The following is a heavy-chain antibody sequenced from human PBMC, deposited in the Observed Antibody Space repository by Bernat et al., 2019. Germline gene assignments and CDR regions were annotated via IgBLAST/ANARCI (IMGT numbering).Heavy chain of an antibody. CDR3: TTDKLAYYDFWSGYYTLSAEYFQH. J-gene: IGHJ1*01. CDR1: GFTFSNAW. CDR2: IKSKTDGGTT. V-gene: IGHV3-15*07. Sequence: EVQLVESGGGLVKPGGSLRLSCAASGFTFSNAWMNWVRQAPGKGLEWVGRIKSKTDGGTTDYAAPVKGRFTISRDDSKKTLYLQMNSLKTEDTAVYYCTTDKLAYYDFWSGYYTLSAEYFQHWGQGTLVTVSS. D-gene: IGHD3-3*01.